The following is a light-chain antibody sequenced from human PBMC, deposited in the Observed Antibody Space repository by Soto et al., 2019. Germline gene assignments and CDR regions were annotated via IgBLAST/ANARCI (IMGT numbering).Light chain of an antibody. Sequence: SACALSLSPWDRATLSCRASQSVSSRLAWYQQKPGQAPRLLISGASSRATGIPDRFSGSGSGTDFTLTISRREPEDFAVYYCQQYGSSRTVGQGAKVDTK. J-gene: IGKJ1*01. V-gene: IGKV3-20*01. CDR1: QSVSSR. CDR3: QQYGSSRT. CDR2: GAS.